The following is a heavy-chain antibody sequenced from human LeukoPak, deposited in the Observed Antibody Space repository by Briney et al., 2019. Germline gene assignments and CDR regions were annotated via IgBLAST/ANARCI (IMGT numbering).Heavy chain of an antibody. CDR3: ARADTWFGEFLPFDY. D-gene: IGHD3-10*01. J-gene: IGHJ4*02. V-gene: IGHV4-39*07. CDR1: GGSISSSSYY. Sequence: SETLSLTCTVSGGSISSSSYYWGWIRQPPGKGLEWIGSIYYSGSTYYNPSLKSRVTISVDTSKNQFSLKLSSVTAADTAVYYCARADTWFGEFLPFDYWGQGTLVTVSS. CDR2: IYYSGST.